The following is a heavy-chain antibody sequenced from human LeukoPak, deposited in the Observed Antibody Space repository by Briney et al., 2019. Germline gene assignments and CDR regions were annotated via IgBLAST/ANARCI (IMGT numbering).Heavy chain of an antibody. CDR1: GYTFTSYD. V-gene: IGHV1-8*01. CDR2: MNPNSGST. Sequence: ASVKVSCKASGYTFTSYDINWVRQATGQGLEWMGWMNPNSGSTGYAQKFQGRVTMTRNTSISTAYMELSSLRSEDTAVYYCAREVPLYCSSTSCYTRTGYYGMDVWGQGTTVTVSS. J-gene: IGHJ6*02. D-gene: IGHD2-2*02. CDR3: AREVPLYCSSTSCYTRTGYYGMDV.